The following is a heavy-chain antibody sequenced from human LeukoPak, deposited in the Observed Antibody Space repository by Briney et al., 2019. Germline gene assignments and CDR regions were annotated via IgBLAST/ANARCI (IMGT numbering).Heavy chain of an antibody. V-gene: IGHV1-69*04. D-gene: IGHD4-17*01. Sequence: SVKVSCKASGGTFSSYAISWVRQAPGQGLEWMGRIIPIFGIANYAQKFQGRVTITADKSTSTAYMELSSLRSEDTAVYYCARGQHDYGDRPADYWGQGTLVTVSS. CDR2: IIPIFGIA. J-gene: IGHJ4*02. CDR3: ARGQHDYGDRPADY. CDR1: GGTFSSYA.